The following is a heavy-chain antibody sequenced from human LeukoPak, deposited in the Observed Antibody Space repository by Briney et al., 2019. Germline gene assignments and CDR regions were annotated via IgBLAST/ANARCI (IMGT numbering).Heavy chain of an antibody. J-gene: IGHJ4*02. CDR3: ARDPQYCSGGSCYSFDY. Sequence: GGSLRLSCAASGFTFSTYSMNWVRQAPGKGLEWVSSIISSSSYIYYADSVKGRFTISRDNAKNSLYLQMNSLRAEDTAVYCCARDPQYCSGGSCYSFDYWGQGTLVTVSS. CDR1: GFTFSTYS. D-gene: IGHD2-15*01. V-gene: IGHV3-21*01. CDR2: IISSSSYI.